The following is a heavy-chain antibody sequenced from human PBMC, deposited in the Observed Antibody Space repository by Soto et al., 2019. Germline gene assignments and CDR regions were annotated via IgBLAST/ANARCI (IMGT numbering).Heavy chain of an antibody. Sequence: SETLSLTCTVSGRSPSSSSYYWRWIPQPPGKGLEWIGSIYYSGSTYYNPSLKSRVTISVDTSKNHFSLKLSSVTAADTAVYYCATQEVGGSYVYTFDPWGQGTLVTVS. CDR2: IYYSGST. J-gene: IGHJ5*02. CDR1: GRSPSSSSYY. D-gene: IGHD1-26*01. CDR3: ATQEVGGSYVYTFDP. V-gene: IGHV4-39*02.